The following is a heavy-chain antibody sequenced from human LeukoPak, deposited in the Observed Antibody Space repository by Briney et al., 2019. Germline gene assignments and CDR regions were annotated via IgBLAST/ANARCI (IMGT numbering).Heavy chain of an antibody. CDR3: AKGYTTYYYYYMDV. V-gene: IGHV3-23*01. CDR1: GFSFSSYA. CDR2: ISGSGGST. D-gene: IGHD5-24*01. Sequence: SGGSLRLSCAASGFSFSSYAMSWVRQAPGKGLEWVSAISGSGGSTYYADSVKGRFTISRDNSKNTLYLQMNSLRAEDTAVYYCAKGYTTYYYYYMDVWGKGTTVTVSS. J-gene: IGHJ6*03.